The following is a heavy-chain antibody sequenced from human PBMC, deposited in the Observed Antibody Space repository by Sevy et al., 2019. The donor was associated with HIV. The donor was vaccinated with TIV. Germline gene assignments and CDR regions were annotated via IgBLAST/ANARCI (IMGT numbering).Heavy chain of an antibody. J-gene: IGHJ3*02. V-gene: IGHV3-7*01. CDR1: GFSFTWYW. D-gene: IGHD3-10*01. Sequence: GGSLRLSCAASGFSFTWYWMSWVRQTPEKGLEWVANIKQDGSEKNYVDSVKGRFTISRDNAKNSLYLQMNILRAEDTAVYYCATKGGSRPNDDFDTWGQGTTVTVSS. CDR3: ATKGGSRPNDDFDT. CDR2: IKQDGSEK.